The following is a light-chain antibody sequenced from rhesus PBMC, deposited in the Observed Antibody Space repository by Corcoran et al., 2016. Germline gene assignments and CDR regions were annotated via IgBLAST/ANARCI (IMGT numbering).Light chain of an antibody. CDR2: YAS. Sequence: DIQMTQSPSSLSASVGDTVTITCRASQGISNKLAWYQQKPGKVPKLLIYYASTLQSGVPSRFTGTGSGTDFTLTISSLQPEDFATYYCQHGYGTPYSFGQGTKVEIK. CDR1: QGISNK. V-gene: IGKV1S15*01. CDR3: QHGYGTPYS. J-gene: IGKJ2*01.